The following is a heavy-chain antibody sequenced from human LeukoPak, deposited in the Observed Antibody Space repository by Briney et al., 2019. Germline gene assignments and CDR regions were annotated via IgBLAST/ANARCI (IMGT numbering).Heavy chain of an antibody. CDR3: ARGHGYSGHALAY. CDR1: GTFINDYY. Sequence: SETLSLTCTVSGTFINDYYWSWIRQPPGKRLEWIGYIYFSGHTNYSPPLKSRVTMSLDAPRDHFSLQLNSVTAADTAVYYCARGHGYSGHALAYWGQGILVTVSS. D-gene: IGHD5-12*01. V-gene: IGHV4-59*01. J-gene: IGHJ4*02. CDR2: IYFSGHT.